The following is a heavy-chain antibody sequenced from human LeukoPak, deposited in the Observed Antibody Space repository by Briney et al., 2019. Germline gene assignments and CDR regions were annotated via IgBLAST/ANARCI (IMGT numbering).Heavy chain of an antibody. D-gene: IGHD6-6*01. CDR1: GYTFTSYY. CDR2: INPSGGST. V-gene: IGHV1-46*01. J-gene: IGHJ6*02. CDR3: ARDYKVELVLHYYYYYGMDV. Sequence: ASVKVSCKASGYTFTSYYMHWVRQAPGQGLEWMGIINPSGGSTSYAQKFQGRVTMTRDTSTSTVYMELSSLRSEDTTVYYCARDYKVELVLHYYYYYGMDVWAKGPRSPSP.